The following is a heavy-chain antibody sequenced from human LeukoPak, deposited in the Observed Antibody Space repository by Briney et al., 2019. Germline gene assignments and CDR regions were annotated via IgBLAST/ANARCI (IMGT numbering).Heavy chain of an antibody. D-gene: IGHD3-10*01. CDR1: GFTVSSNF. CDR3: ARERGRGVISPYFDY. CDR2: IYSGGDT. Sequence: GGSLRLSCAASGFTVSSNFMSWVRQAPGKGLEWVSVIYSGGDTYYADSVKGRFTISRDNSKNTLFLQMNSLRAEDTALYYCARERGRGVISPYFDYWGQGTLVTVSS. V-gene: IGHV3-66*01. J-gene: IGHJ4*02.